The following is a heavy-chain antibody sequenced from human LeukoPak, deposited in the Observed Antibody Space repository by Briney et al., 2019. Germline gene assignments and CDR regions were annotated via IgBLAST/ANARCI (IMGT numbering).Heavy chain of an antibody. J-gene: IGHJ4*02. CDR2: IYPGDSDT. Sequence: GESLKISCKGSGNSFTNYWIGWVRQMPGEGLEWMGIIYPGDSDTRYSPSFQGQVTMSVDKSISTAYLQWSSLKASDTAMYYCARRYSGSDFYFDYWGQGTLVTVSS. CDR1: GNSFTNYW. CDR3: ARRYSGSDFYFDY. D-gene: IGHD5-12*01. V-gene: IGHV5-51*01.